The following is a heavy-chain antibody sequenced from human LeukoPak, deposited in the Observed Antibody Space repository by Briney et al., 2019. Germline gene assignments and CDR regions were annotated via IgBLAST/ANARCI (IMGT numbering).Heavy chain of an antibody. J-gene: IGHJ4*02. D-gene: IGHD2-2*01. CDR1: GGSFSGYY. V-gene: IGHV4-34*01. CDR3: ARGTKVVPANY. CDR2: INHSGST. Sequence: KPSETLSLTCAVSGGSFSGYYWSWIRQPPGKGLEWIGEINHSGSTNYNPSLKSRVTISDTSKNQFSLKLSSVTAADTAVCYCARGTKVVPANYWGQGTLVTVSS.